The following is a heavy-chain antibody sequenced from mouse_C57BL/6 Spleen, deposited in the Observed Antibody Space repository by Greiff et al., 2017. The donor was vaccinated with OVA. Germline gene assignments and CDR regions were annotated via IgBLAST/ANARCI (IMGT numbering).Heavy chain of an antibody. V-gene: IGHV2-6-1*01. J-gene: IGHJ3*01. Sequence: VMLVESGPGLVAPSQSLSITCTVSGFSLTSYGVHWVRQPPGKGLEWLVVIWSDGSTTYNSALKSRLSISKDNSKSQVFLKMNSLQTDDTAMYYCARHEGDYDGAWFAYWGQGTLVTVSA. D-gene: IGHD2-4*01. CDR2: IWSDGST. CDR3: ARHEGDYDGAWFAY. CDR1: GFSLTSYG.